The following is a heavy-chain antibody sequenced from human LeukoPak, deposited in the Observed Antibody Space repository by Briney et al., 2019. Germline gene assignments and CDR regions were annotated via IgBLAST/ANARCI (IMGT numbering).Heavy chain of an antibody. D-gene: IGHD2-8*02. CDR1: GYSFSTYW. CDR2: INAADSDT. Sequence: GESLKISFKGSGYSFSTYWIGRVRQMPGKGLEWMGLINAADSDTRYSPSFQGQVLISVDKSISTAYLQWGNLKATDTAFYYCARVPCTGGSCSRTFDYWGQGTLVTVYS. CDR3: ARVPCTGGSCSRTFDY. J-gene: IGHJ4*02. V-gene: IGHV5-51*01.